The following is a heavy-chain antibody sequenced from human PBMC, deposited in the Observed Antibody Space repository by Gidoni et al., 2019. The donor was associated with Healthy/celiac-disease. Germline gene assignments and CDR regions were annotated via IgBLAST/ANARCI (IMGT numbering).Heavy chain of an antibody. D-gene: IGHD3-22*01. CDR1: GFTFRSYS. CDR2: ISYDGSNK. CDR3: ARESITMIVVVITSLRGGRGMDV. J-gene: IGHJ6*02. Sequence: QVQLVESGGGVVQPGRSLRLSCAASGFTFRSYSMHWVRQAPGKGLEWVAVISYDGSNKYYEDSVKGRFTISRDNSKNTLYLQMNSLRAEDTAVYYCARESITMIVVVITSLRGGRGMDVWGQGTTVTVSS. V-gene: IGHV3-30-3*01.